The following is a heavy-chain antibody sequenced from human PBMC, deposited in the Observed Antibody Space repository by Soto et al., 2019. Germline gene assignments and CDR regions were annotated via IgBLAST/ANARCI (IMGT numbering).Heavy chain of an antibody. Sequence: QVHLQESGPGLLKPSETLTLTCTVSGGSFSTHSWNWIRRPPGKGLEWVGSIYYNGRSSYNSSLKSRLTMSMDTSRVQFSLKLTSVTAADTAVYYCSRQPKTLQMEDSFDIWGQGTVVTVSS. V-gene: IGHV4-59*11. CDR3: SRQPKTLQMEDSFDI. CDR1: GGSFSTHS. J-gene: IGHJ3*02. D-gene: IGHD1-1*01. CDR2: IYYNGRS.